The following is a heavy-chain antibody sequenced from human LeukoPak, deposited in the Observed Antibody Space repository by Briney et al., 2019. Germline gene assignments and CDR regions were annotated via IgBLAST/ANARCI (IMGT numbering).Heavy chain of an antibody. CDR3: AGHHPRNTVDF. V-gene: IGHV4-59*08. CDR1: GGSISSYY. Sequence: PSETLSLTCTVSGGSISSYYWSWIRQPPGKGLEWIAYISDIGSINYNPSLKSRVTISLDTSRNQFSLKLSSVTAADTAVYYCAGHHPRNTVDFWGQGTLVTVSS. J-gene: IGHJ4*02. D-gene: IGHD2/OR15-2a*01. CDR2: ISDIGSI.